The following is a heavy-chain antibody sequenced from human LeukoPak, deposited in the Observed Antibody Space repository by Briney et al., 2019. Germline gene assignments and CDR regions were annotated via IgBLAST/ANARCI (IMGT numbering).Heavy chain of an antibody. CDR3: AKDVMVRGVINGFDY. D-gene: IGHD3-10*01. CDR2: ISYDGSYK. CDR1: GFTFSSYA. J-gene: IGHJ4*02. Sequence: RSGGSLRLSCAASGFTFSSYAMSWVRQAPGKGLEWVAVISYDGSYKHYADSVKGRFTISRDNSKNIVFLQMNSLRTEDTAVYYCAKDVMVRGVINGFDYWGQGTLVTVSS. V-gene: IGHV3-30*18.